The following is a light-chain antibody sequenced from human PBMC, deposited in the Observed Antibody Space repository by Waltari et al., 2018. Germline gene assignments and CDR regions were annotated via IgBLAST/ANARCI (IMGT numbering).Light chain of an antibody. J-gene: IGKJ1*01. CDR2: WAS. CDR1: QSVLYSSNNKNY. Sequence: DIVMTQSPDSLAVSLGERATINCKSSQSVLYSSNNKNYLAWYRQKPGQPPKLRIYWASTRESGFPDRFSGSGSGTDFTLTISSLQAEDVAVYYCQQYYSTPPWTFGQGTKVEIK. V-gene: IGKV4-1*01. CDR3: QQYYSTPPWT.